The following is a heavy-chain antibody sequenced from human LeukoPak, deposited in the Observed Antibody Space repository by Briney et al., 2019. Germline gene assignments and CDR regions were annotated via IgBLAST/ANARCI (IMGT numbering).Heavy chain of an antibody. J-gene: IGHJ4*02. CDR3: ARGVDTYYDFWSGYHPDYYFDY. D-gene: IGHD3-3*01. CDR1: GGSFSGYY. CDR2: IYYSGST. V-gene: IGHV4-34*01. Sequence: SETLSLTCTIYGGSFSGYYWSTIRQPPGKGLEWIGSIYYSGSTYYNPSLKSRVTISVDTSKNQFSLKLSSVTAADTAVYYCARGVDTYYDFWSGYHPDYYFDYWGQGTLVTVSS.